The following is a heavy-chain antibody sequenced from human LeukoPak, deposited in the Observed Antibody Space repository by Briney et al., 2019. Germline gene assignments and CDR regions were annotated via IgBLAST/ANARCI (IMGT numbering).Heavy chain of an antibody. J-gene: IGHJ5*02. CDR3: ARFYCSSTSCYSNWFDP. CDR2: INHSGST. Sequence: SETLSLTCAVYGGSFSGYYWSWIRQPPGKGLEWIGEINHSGSTNYNPSLKSRVTISVDTSKNQFSLKLTSVTAADTAVYYCARFYCSSTSCYSNWFDPGGQGTLVTVSS. D-gene: IGHD2-2*01. CDR1: GGSFSGYY. V-gene: IGHV4-34*01.